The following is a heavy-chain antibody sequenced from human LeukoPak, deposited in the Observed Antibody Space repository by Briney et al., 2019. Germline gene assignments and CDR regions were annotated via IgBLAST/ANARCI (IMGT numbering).Heavy chain of an antibody. J-gene: IGHJ4*02. CDR2: ISDSGGRT. D-gene: IGHD2-21*01. V-gene: IGHV3-23*01. CDR1: GITLSNYG. CDR3: AKRGVVIRVILVGFHKEAYYFDS. Sequence: GGSLRLSCAVSGITLSNYGLSWVRQAPGKGLEWVAGISDSGGRTNYADSVKGRFTVSRDNPRNTLYLQMNSLRAEDTAVYFCAKRGVVIRVILVGFHKEAYYFDSWGQGALVTVSS.